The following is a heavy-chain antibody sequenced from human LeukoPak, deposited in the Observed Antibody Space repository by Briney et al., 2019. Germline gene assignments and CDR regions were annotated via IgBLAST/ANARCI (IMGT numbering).Heavy chain of an antibody. V-gene: IGHV4-30-4*08. CDR3: ARVLPGPTQSFDY. J-gene: IGHJ4*02. CDR2: IYYSGST. Sequence: SETLSLTCTVSGGSISSGDYYWSWIRQPPGKGLEWIGYIYYSGSTYYNPSLKSRVTISVDTSKNQFSLKLSSVTAADTAVYYWARVLPGPTQSFDYWGQETLVPV. CDR1: GGSISSGDYY. D-gene: IGHD1-26*01.